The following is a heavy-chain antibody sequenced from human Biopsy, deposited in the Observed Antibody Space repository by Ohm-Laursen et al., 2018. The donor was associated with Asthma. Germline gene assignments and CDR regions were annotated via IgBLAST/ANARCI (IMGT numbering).Heavy chain of an antibody. Sequence: SLRLSCAASGFSFSNFAIHWVRQAPGKGLEWVGVISKDASTQDYADSVKGRFTMARDNSKSTLYLQMKSLRAEDTAVYFCARDTFHWNSGARWRDPWGLGTLVTVSS. J-gene: IGHJ5*02. CDR3: ARDTFHWNSGARWRDP. V-gene: IGHV3-30*01. CDR1: GFSFSNFA. CDR2: ISKDASTQ. D-gene: IGHD1-7*01.